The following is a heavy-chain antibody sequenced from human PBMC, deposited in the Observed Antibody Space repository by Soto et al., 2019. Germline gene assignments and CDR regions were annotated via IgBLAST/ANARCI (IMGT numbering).Heavy chain of an antibody. Sequence: QLQLQESGPGLVKPSETLSLTCTVSGGSISSSSYYWGWIRQPPGKGLEWIGIIYYSGSTYYNPSLTGRVTISVETAKNLFSLKLRSMSATATAVYYCAAITWFDPWGPGTLVTVSS. CDR2: IYYSGST. CDR1: GGSISSSSYY. V-gene: IGHV4-39*01. J-gene: IGHJ5*02. CDR3: AAITWFDP.